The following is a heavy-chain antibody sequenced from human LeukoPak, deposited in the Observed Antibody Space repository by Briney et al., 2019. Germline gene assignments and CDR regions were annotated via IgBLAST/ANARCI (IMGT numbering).Heavy chain of an antibody. Sequence: RTGGSLILSCAASGFTFSSYAMHWVRQAPGKGLEWVAVISYDGSNKYYADSVKGRFTISRDNSKNTLYLQMNSLRAEDTAVYYCARDRVATISKGDAFDIWGQGTMVTVSS. D-gene: IGHD5-24*01. V-gene: IGHV3-30*04. CDR1: GFTFSSYA. CDR3: ARDRVATISKGDAFDI. CDR2: ISYDGSNK. J-gene: IGHJ3*02.